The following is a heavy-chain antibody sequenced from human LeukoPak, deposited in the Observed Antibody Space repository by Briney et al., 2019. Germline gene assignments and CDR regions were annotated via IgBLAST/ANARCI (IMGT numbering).Heavy chain of an antibody. J-gene: IGHJ4*02. V-gene: IGHV4-38-2*01. CDR3: ARGLGYYDSSVYVQYHFDY. Sequence: PSETLSLTCAVSGYSISSGYYWGWSRQPPGKGLEWIGSIYHSGTTYYNPSLKSRVTISVDTSKNQFSLKLSSVTAADTAVYYCARGLGYYDSSVYVQYHFDYWGQGTLVTVSS. CDR1: GYSISSGYY. D-gene: IGHD3-22*01. CDR2: IYHSGTT.